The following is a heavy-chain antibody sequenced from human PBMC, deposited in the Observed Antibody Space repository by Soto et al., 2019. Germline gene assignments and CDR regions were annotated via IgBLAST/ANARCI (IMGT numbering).Heavy chain of an antibody. CDR3: ARGVGASYYFDY. CDR2: ISAYNDYT. Sequence: ASVKVSCKASGYTFIRYGITWVRQAPGRGLEWMGWISAYNDYTNYAQKLQGRVTMTTDTSTSTVYMELRSLRSDDTAVYYCARGVGASYYFDYWGQGTLVTVSS. J-gene: IGHJ4*02. D-gene: IGHD1-26*01. CDR1: GYTFIRYG. V-gene: IGHV1-18*01.